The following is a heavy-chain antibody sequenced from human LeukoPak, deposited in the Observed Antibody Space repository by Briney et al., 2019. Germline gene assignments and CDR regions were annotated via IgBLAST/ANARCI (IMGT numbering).Heavy chain of an antibody. V-gene: IGHV1-18*01. J-gene: IGHJ5*02. CDR2: ISAYNGNT. CDR1: GYTFTSYD. Sequence: ASVKVSCKASGYTFTSYDITWVRQAPGQGLEWMGWISAYNGNTYYAQRLQGRVTMTTDTSTSTAYMELRSLRSDDTAVYYCARGGWDNWFDPWGQGTLVTVSS. CDR3: ARGGWDNWFDP. D-gene: IGHD1-26*01.